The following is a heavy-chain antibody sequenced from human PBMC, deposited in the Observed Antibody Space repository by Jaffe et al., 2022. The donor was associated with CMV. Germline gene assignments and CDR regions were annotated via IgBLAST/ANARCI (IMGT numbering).Heavy chain of an antibody. CDR3: ARRIIENWGLYPFDY. Sequence: QLQLQESGPGLVKPSETLSLTCTVSGGSISSSSYYWGWIRQPPGKGLEWIGSIYYSGSTYYNPSLKSRVTISVDTSKNQFSLKLSSVTAADTAVYYCARRIIENWGLYPFDYWGQGTLVTVSS. V-gene: IGHV4-39*01. J-gene: IGHJ4*02. CDR1: GGSISSSSYY. CDR2: IYYSGST. D-gene: IGHD3-16*01.